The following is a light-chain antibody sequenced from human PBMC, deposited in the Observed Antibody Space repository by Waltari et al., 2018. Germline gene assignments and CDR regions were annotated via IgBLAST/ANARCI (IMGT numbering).Light chain of an antibody. V-gene: IGLV3-21*04. CDR2: YDS. CDR3: LVWHSTTDHHGV. CDR1: NIGSKS. J-gene: IGLJ2*01. Sequence: SYVVTQSPSVSVAPGETARITCGGDNIGSKSVHWYQQRPGQAPGLVISYDSGRPSGSPERFSGSNSGNTATLTISWVEADDEADYYCLVWHSTTDHHGVFGGGTKLTVL.